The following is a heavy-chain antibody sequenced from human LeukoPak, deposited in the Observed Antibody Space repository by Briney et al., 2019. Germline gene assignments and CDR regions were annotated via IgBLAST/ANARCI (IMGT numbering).Heavy chain of an antibody. J-gene: IGHJ5*02. CDR2: ISAYNGNT. V-gene: IGHV1-18*01. D-gene: IGHD2-8*01. Sequence: GASVTVSCKASGYTFTSYGISWVRQAPGQGLEWMGWISAYNGNTNYAQKLQGRVTMTTDTSTSTAYMELRSLRSDDTAVYYCARDQWFKPPIYPFNWFDPSGQGTLVTVSS. CDR1: GYTFTSYG. CDR3: ARDQWFKPPIYPFNWFDP.